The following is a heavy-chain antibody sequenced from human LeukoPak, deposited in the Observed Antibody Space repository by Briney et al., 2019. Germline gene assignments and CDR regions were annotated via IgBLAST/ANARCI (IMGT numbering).Heavy chain of an antibody. D-gene: IGHD4-17*01. J-gene: IGHJ4*02. V-gene: IGHV1-3*01. CDR1: GYTFTSYA. CDR2: INAGNGNT. CDR3: ARGRGDYGLFDY. Sequence: ASVKVSCKASGYTFTSYAMHWVRQAPGQRLEWMGWINAGNGNTKYSQKFQGRVTITRDTSASTAYMELSSLRSEDTAVYYCARGRGDYGLFDYWGQGTLVTVSP.